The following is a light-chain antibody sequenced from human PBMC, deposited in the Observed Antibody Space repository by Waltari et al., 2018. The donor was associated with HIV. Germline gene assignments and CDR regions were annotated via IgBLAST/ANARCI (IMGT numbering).Light chain of an antibody. V-gene: IGKV3-20*01. J-gene: IGKJ5*01. CDR3: QHYGTSPPIT. CDR2: GAS. CDR1: QSVSHSY. Sequence: EIVLTQSPGTLSLSPGERATLSCRASQSVSHSYLAWYHQKPGQAPRLLMYGASIRPTGIPDRFTGSGSGTDFTLTISRLEPEDFAVYYCQHYGTSPPITFGQGTRLEIK.